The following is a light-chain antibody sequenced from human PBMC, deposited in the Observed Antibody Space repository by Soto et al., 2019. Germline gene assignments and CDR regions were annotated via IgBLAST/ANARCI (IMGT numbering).Light chain of an antibody. Sequence: DIQMTQSASTLSASIGDRVTITCRASQSINNWLAWYQQKPGKAPNLLIYDASTLESGVPSRFSGSGSGTEFTLTISSLQPDDLATYYCQQYNLYWTFGQGTKVDIK. CDR1: QSINNW. CDR3: QQYNLYWT. J-gene: IGKJ1*01. V-gene: IGKV1-5*01. CDR2: DAS.